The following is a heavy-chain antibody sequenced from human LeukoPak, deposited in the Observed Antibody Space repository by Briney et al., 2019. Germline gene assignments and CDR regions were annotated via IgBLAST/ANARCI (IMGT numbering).Heavy chain of an antibody. CDR2: IYHSGST. CDR3: ARVRRFYDYYMDV. V-gene: IGHV4-4*02. J-gene: IGHJ6*03. CDR1: GFTFSSYW. Sequence: GSLRLSCAASGFTFSSYWMSWVRQAPGKGLEWIGEIYHSGSTNYNPSLKSRVTISVDKSKNQFSLKLSSVTAADTAVYYCARVRRFYDYYMDVWGKGTTVTVSS.